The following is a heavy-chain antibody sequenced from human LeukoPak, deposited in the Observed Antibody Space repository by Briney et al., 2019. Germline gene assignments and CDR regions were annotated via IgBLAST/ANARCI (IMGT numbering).Heavy chain of an antibody. CDR3: ARDSGYETFDY. CDR1: GFTFSNAW. D-gene: IGHD5-12*01. Sequence: GGSLRLSCAASGFTFSNAWMSWVRQAPGKGLEWVGRIKSKTDGGTTDYAAPVKGRFTISRDNSKNTLYLQMNSLRAEDTAVYYCARDSGYETFDYWGQGTLVTVSS. V-gene: IGHV3-15*01. J-gene: IGHJ4*02. CDR2: IKSKTDGGTT.